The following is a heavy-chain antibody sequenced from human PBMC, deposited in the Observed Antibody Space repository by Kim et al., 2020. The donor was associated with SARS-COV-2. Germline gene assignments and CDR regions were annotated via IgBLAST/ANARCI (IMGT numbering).Heavy chain of an antibody. CDR3: ARGTYPGAYYYYGMDV. CDR1: GFTFSSYW. CDR2: IKQDGSEK. V-gene: IGHV3-7*01. Sequence: GGSLRLSCAASGFTFSSYWMSWVRQAPGKGLEWVANIKQDGSEKYYVDSVKGRFTISRDNAKNSLYLQMNSLRAEDTAVYYCARGTYPGAYYYYGMDVWGQGTTVTVSS. J-gene: IGHJ6*02.